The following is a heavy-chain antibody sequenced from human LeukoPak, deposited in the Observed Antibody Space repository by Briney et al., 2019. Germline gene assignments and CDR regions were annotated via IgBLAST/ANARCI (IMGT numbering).Heavy chain of an antibody. CDR3: ARDRGDKGYCSGGSCPSPYNWFDP. CDR1: GGSISSSSYY. D-gene: IGHD2-15*01. Sequence: SETLSLTCTVSGGSISSSSYYWGWIRQPPGKGLEWIGSIYYSGSTYYNPSLKSRVTISVDTSKNQFSLKLSSVTAADTAVYYCARDRGDKGYCSGGSCPSPYNWFDPWGQGTLVTVSS. CDR2: IYYSGST. J-gene: IGHJ5*02. V-gene: IGHV4-39*07.